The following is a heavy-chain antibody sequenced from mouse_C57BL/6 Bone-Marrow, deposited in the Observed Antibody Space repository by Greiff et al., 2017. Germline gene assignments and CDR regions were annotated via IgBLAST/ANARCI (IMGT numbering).Heavy chain of an antibody. Sequence: QVQLQQSGAELVKPGASVKLSCKASGYTFTSYWMHWVKQRPGRGLEWIGRIDPNSGGTKYNEKFKSKATLTVDKPSSTAYMQLSSLTSEDSAVYYCAKHPFTAQATSLDAMDYWGQGTSVTVSS. CDR3: AKHPFTAQATSLDAMDY. D-gene: IGHD3-2*02. CDR2: IDPNSGGT. J-gene: IGHJ4*01. V-gene: IGHV1-72*01. CDR1: GYTFTSYW.